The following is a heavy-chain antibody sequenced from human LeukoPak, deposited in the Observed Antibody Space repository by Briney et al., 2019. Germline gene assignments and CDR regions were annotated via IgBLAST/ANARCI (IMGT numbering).Heavy chain of an antibody. D-gene: IGHD6-25*01. CDR3: ATARRPSIAAAGGPSYYFDY. CDR2: FDPEGGET. J-gene: IGHJ4*02. CDR1: GYTLTELS. Sequence: ASVKVSCKVSGYTLTELSMHWVRQAPGKGLEWMGGFDPEGGETIYAQKFQGRVTMTEDTSTDTAYMELSSLRSEDTAVYYCATARRPSIAAAGGPSYYFDYWGQGTLVTVSS. V-gene: IGHV1-24*01.